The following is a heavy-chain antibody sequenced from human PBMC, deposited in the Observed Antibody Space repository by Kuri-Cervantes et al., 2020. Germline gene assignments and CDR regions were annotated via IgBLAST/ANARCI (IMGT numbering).Heavy chain of an antibody. D-gene: IGHD3-3*02. V-gene: IGHV3-13*01. Sequence: GGSLRLSCAASGFTFSSYDMHWVRQATGKGLEWVSAIGTAGDTYYPGSVKGRFTISRDNTKNTLYLQMNSLRPEDAALYYCTRENISLDYWGQGTLVTVSS. CDR1: GFTFSSYD. CDR2: IGTAGDT. CDR3: TRENISLDY. J-gene: IGHJ4*02.